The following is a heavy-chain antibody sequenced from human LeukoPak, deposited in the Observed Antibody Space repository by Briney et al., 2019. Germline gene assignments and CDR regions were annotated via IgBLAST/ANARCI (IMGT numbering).Heavy chain of an antibody. CDR1: GFTFSSYA. V-gene: IGHV3-43D*04. CDR2: ISWDGGST. D-gene: IGHD2-2*02. J-gene: IGHJ6*03. CDR3: AKGGGYCSSTSCYTAPGSYYYYYYMDV. Sequence: GGSLRLSCAASGFTFSSYAMHWVRQAPGKGLEWVSLISWDGGSTYYADSVKGRFTISRDNSKNSLYLQMNSLRAEDTALYYCAKGGGYCSSTSCYTAPGSYYYYYYMDVWGKGTTVTVSS.